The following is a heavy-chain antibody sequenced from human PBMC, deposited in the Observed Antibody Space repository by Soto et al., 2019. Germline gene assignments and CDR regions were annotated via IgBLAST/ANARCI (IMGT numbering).Heavy chain of an antibody. CDR3: ANQKIRFSVAGTLYGLGV. Sequence: EGQLVESGGNLVRPGGSLRLSWEASGFVFSTYSMNWVRQAPGKGREWISYISSTSGTFYYADSVKGRFTIFRDNAKNSLFLQMNGLRDDDTAVYYCANQKIRFSVAGTLYGLGVWGQGTTVTVSS. CDR1: GFVFSTYS. J-gene: IGHJ6*02. CDR2: ISSTSGTF. V-gene: IGHV3-48*02. D-gene: IGHD6-19*01.